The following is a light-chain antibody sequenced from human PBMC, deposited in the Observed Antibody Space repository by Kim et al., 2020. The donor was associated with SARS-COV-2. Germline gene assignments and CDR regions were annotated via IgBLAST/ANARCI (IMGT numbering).Light chain of an antibody. V-gene: IGKV1-9*01. CDR2: AAS. CDR3: QQLDSYPWT. CDR1: QDINNH. J-gene: IGKJ1*01. Sequence: GDRVAVACRASQDINNHLAWYQQKPGKAPKLLIFAASTLQSGVPSRFRGSGSGTEFTLTVSSLQPEDFATYYCQQLDSYPWTFG.